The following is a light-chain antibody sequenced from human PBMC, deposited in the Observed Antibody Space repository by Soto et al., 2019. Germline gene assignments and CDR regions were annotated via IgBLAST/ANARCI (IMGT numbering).Light chain of an antibody. J-gene: IGLJ2*01. CDR1: SSNIGSNT. CDR2: SNN. V-gene: IGLV1-44*01. Sequence: QSVLTQPPSASGTPGQRVTISCSGSSSNIGSNTVNWYQQRPGTAPKLLIYSNNPRPSGVPDRFSGSKSGTSASLAISGLQSEDEADYYCAAWDDSLNGVVFGGGTQQTVL. CDR3: AAWDDSLNGVV.